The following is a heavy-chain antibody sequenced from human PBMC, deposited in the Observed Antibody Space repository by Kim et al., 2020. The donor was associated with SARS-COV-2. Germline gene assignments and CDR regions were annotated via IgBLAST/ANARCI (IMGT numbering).Heavy chain of an antibody. V-gene: IGHV4-4*07. CDR1: GGSIGSYY. Sequence: SETLSLTCTVSGGSIGSYYWSWIRQPAGKGLEWIGRIYSSGSPNYNPSLTSRVTMSLDTSKKQFSLKLNSVTAADTAVYYCARGAMVVAGGVIDLWGQGILVTVSS. J-gene: IGHJ5*02. CDR3: ARGAMVVAGGVIDL. D-gene: IGHD2-8*02. CDR2: IYSSGSP.